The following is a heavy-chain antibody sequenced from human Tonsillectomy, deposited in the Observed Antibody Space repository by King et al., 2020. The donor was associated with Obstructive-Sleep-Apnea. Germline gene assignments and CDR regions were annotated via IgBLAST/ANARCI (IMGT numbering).Heavy chain of an antibody. D-gene: IGHD2-15*01. CDR3: AKDRKQYYYCSGGSCYYFDY. CDR1: GFTFSSYA. Sequence: VQLVESGGGLVQPGGSLRLSCAASGFTFSSYAMSWVRQAPGKGLEWVSAISGSGGSTYYADSVKGRFTISRDNSKNTLYLQMNSLRAEDTAVYYCAKDRKQYYYCSGGSCYYFDYWGQGPLVTVSS. J-gene: IGHJ4*02. CDR2: ISGSGGST. V-gene: IGHV3-23*04.